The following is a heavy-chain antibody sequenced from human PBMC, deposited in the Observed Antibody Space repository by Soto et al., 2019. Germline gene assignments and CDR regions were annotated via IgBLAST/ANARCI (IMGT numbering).Heavy chain of an antibody. D-gene: IGHD3-3*01. J-gene: IGHJ3*02. V-gene: IGHV3-33*01. CDR1: GFTFSSYG. CDR3: ARGGYYDFWSGYKPRDAFDI. Sequence: PGGSLRLSCAASGFTFSSYGMHWVRQAPGKGLEWVAVIWYDGSNKYYADSVKGRFTISRDNSKNTLYLQMNSLRAEDTAVYYCARGGYYDFWSGYKPRDAFDISGQGTMVTV. CDR2: IWYDGSNK.